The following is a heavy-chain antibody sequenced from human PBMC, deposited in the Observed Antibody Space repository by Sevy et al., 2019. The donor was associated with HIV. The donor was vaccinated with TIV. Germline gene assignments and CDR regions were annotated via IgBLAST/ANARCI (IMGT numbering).Heavy chain of an antibody. CDR2: ISSSSSYI. V-gene: IGHV3-21*01. Sequence: GGSLRLSCAASGFTFSSYSMNWVRQAPGKGLEWVSSISSSSSYIYYADSVKGRFTISRDNAKNSLYLQMNSLRAVDTAVYYCARDLREGFYYGSGSYASYFDYWGQGTLVTVSS. CDR3: ARDLREGFYYGSGSYASYFDY. J-gene: IGHJ4*02. D-gene: IGHD3-10*01. CDR1: GFTFSSYS.